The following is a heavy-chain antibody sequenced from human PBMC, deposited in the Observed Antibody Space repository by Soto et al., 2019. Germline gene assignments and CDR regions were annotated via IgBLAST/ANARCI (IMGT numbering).Heavy chain of an antibody. J-gene: IGHJ5*02. CDR1: GFTFSSYS. V-gene: IGHV3-21*01. CDR3: ARLAALPDRFDP. Sequence: GGSLRLSCAASGFTFSSYSMNWVRQAPGKGLEWVSSISSSSSYIYYADSVKGRFTISRDNAKNSLYLQMNSLRAEDTAVYYCARLAALPDRFDPWGQGTLVTVSS. CDR2: ISSSSSYI. D-gene: IGHD6-6*01.